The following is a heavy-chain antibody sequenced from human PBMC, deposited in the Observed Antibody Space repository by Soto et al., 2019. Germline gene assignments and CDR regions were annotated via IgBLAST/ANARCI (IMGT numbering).Heavy chain of an antibody. CDR1: GGSFSGYY. J-gene: IGHJ6*02. Sequence: AETLRLTFAVYGGSFSGYYWSWIREPPGKGLEWIGEINHSGSTNYNPSLKSRVTISVDTSKNQFSLKLSSVTAADTAGYYCARGVSSRWDHRHYYNGMEVWGQGTPVT. CDR3: ARGVSSRWDHRHYYNGMEV. V-gene: IGHV4-34*01. D-gene: IGHD6-13*01. CDR2: INHSGST.